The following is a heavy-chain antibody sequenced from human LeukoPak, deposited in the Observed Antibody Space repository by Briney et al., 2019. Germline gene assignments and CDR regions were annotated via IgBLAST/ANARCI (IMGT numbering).Heavy chain of an antibody. CDR1: GGTFSSYA. V-gene: IGHV1-69*04. D-gene: IGHD3-9*01. CDR2: IIPILGIA. CDR3: ARESSSVDYDILTGYYWYFDL. J-gene: IGHJ2*01. Sequence: SVKVSCKASGGTFSSYAISWVRQAPGQGLEWMGRIIPILGIANYAQKFQGRVTITADKSTSTAYMELSSLRSEDTAVYYCARESSSVDYDILTGYYWYFDLWGRGTLVTVSS.